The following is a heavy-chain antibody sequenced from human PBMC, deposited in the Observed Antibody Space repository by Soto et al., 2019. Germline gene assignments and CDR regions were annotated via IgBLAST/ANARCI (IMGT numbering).Heavy chain of an antibody. Sequence: QVQLQESGPGLVKPSETLSLTCTVSGGSISSYYWSWIRQPPGKGLEWIGYIYYSGSTNYNPSLKSRVTISVDTSKNQFSLKLSSVTAADTAVYYCARGSGIVVRYFDLWGRGTLVTVSS. CDR3: ARGSGIVVRYFDL. D-gene: IGHD3-22*01. CDR1: GGSISSYY. CDR2: IYYSGST. J-gene: IGHJ2*01. V-gene: IGHV4-59*01.